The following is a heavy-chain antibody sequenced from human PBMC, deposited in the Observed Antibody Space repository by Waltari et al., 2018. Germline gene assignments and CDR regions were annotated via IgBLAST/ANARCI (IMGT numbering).Heavy chain of an antibody. CDR1: GYTFTSYG. J-gene: IGHJ4*02. Sequence: QVQLVQSGAEVKKPGASVKVSCKASGYTFTSYGISWVRQAPGLGFEWMGWISAYNGNTNYAQKLQGRVTMTTDTSTSTAYMELRSLRSDDTAVYYCARDRGYYGSGSHFDYWGQGTLVTVSS. CDR3: ARDRGYYGSGSHFDY. V-gene: IGHV1-18*01. D-gene: IGHD3-10*01. CDR2: ISAYNGNT.